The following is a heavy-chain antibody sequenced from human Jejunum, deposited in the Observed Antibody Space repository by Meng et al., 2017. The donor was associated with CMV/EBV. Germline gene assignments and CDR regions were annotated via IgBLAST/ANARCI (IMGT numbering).Heavy chain of an antibody. Sequence: KASGYTFTNYDINWVRQAPGQGLEWMGWMIPNSGDTGYSQKFQGRVTLTRDISISTAYMELSSLTAEDTAVYYCARTVANSGWFDPWGQGTLVTVPQ. D-gene: IGHD1-26*01. CDR3: ARTVANSGWFDP. CDR1: GYTFTNYD. CDR2: MIPNSGDT. V-gene: IGHV1-8*01. J-gene: IGHJ5*02.